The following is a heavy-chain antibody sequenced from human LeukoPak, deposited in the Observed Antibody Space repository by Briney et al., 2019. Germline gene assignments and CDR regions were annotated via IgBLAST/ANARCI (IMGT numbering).Heavy chain of an antibody. J-gene: IGHJ3*02. V-gene: IGHV3-30*03. D-gene: IGHD3-3*01. CDR3: ARGLEKNDFWSGYRTYDAFDI. CDR1: GFTFSSYG. CDR2: ISYDGSNK. Sequence: PGGSLRLSCAASGFTFSSYGMHWVRQAPGKGLEWVAVISYDGSNKYYADSVKGRFTISRDNAKNSLYLQMNSLRAEDTAVYYCARGLEKNDFWSGYRTYDAFDIWGQGTMVTVSS.